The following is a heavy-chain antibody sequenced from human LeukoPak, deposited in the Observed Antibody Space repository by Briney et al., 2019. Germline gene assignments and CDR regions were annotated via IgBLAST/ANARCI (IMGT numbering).Heavy chain of an antibody. CDR2: IWYDGSNK. J-gene: IGHJ4*02. CDR1: GFIFSSYG. CDR3: VRDGGAGFDY. V-gene: IGHV3-33*01. D-gene: IGHD1-14*01. Sequence: PGGSLRLPCAASGFIFSSYGMHWVGQAPGKGLEWVAVIWYDGSNKYYADSVKGRFTISRDDSKNTLYLQMDSLRAEDTAVYCCVRDGGAGFDYWGQGTLVTVSS.